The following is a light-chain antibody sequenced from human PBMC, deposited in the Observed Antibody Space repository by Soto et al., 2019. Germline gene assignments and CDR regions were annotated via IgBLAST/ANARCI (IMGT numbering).Light chain of an antibody. CDR3: VACDDNLSCVV. Sequence: QSVLTQPPSASGTPGQRVTISCSGSSSDFASNSVYWYQQVPGTAPKLLIYKSNQRPSAVPDRFSGSKSGNSASLAISGLRSEDEADYYCVACDDNLSCVVFGGGTKLTVL. CDR1: SSDFASNS. V-gene: IGLV1-47*01. CDR2: KSN. J-gene: IGLJ2*01.